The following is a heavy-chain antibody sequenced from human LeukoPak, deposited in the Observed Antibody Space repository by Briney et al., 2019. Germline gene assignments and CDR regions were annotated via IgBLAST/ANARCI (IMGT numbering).Heavy chain of an antibody. Sequence: GRSLRLSCAASGFTFSSYAMHWVRQAPGKGLEWVAVISYDGSNKYYADSVKGRFTISRDNSKNTLYLQMNSLRAEDTAVYYCARVGWLHYFDYWGQGTLVTVSS. V-gene: IGHV3-30-3*01. CDR1: GFTFSSYA. CDR3: ARVGWLHYFDY. D-gene: IGHD5-12*01. J-gene: IGHJ4*02. CDR2: ISYDGSNK.